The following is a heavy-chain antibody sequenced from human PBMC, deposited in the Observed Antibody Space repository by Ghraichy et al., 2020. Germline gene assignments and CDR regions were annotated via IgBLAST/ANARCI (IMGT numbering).Heavy chain of an antibody. CDR3: ATSGGYYGTTDAFDI. J-gene: IGHJ3*02. CDR1: GGTFSSYA. D-gene: IGHD3-10*01. V-gene: IGHV1-69*13. Sequence: SVKVSCKASGGTFSSYAISWVRQAPGQGLEWMGGIIPIFGTANYAQKFQGRVTITADESTSTAYMELSSLRSEDAAVYHCATSGGYYGTTDAFDIWGQGTMVTVSS. CDR2: IIPIFGTA.